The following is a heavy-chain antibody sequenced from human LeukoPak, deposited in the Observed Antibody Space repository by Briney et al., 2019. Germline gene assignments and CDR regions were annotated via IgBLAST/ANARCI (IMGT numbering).Heavy chain of an antibody. J-gene: IGHJ6*03. CDR3: ARDLYSNYDYYYYYMDV. CDR2: IYHSGST. V-gene: IGHV4-30-2*01. CDR1: GGSISSGGYY. Sequence: SETLSLTCTVSGGSISSGGYYWSWIRQPPGKGLEWIGYIYHSGSTYYNPSLKSRVTISVDRSKNQFSLKLSSVTAADTAVYYCARDLYSNYDYYYYYMDVWGKGTTVTVSS. D-gene: IGHD4-11*01.